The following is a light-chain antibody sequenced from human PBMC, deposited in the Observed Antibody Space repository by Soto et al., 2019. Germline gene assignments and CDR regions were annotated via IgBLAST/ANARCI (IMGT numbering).Light chain of an antibody. V-gene: IGKV1-6*01. Sequence: AIQMTQSPSSLSASVGDRVTITCRASQGIRNDLGWYQQKPGKAPKFLIYGASTLQSGVPSRFSGSGSGTDFTLTIRSLQSEDFATYCCLPDYKYPWTFGQGTKVEIK. J-gene: IGKJ1*01. CDR3: LPDYKYPWT. CDR1: QGIRND. CDR2: GAS.